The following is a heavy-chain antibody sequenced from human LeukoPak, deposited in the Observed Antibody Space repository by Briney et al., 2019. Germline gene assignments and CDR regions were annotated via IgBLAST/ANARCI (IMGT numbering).Heavy chain of an antibody. D-gene: IGHD1-26*01. Sequence: GGSLRLSCAASGFTFSTYAMSWVRQAPGKGLEWVSRLNEDGRTTTYADSVQGRVAISRDNNKNTLYLVMYSLGVDDTVLYFCARDLGGRAGSWGQGTLVTVSS. V-gene: IGHV3-74*01. J-gene: IGHJ1*01. CDR3: ARDLGGRAGS. CDR2: LNEDGRTT. CDR1: GFTFSTYA.